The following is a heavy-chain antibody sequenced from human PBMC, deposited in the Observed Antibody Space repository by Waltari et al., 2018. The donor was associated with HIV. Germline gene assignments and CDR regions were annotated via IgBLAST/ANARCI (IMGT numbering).Heavy chain of an antibody. CDR2: INSDGSST. V-gene: IGHV3-74*01. CDR1: GFPFRTSW. J-gene: IGHJ4*02. Sequence: EVQLVESGGGSVQPGGALRLSCAASGFPFRTSWMPWVGQAPGKGLVWVSRINSDGSSTTYADSVKGRFTISRDNAKNTLYLQMNSLRDEDTAVYYCATFPINDHSNKRLGYWGQGTLVTVSS. CDR3: ATFPINDHSNKRLGY. D-gene: IGHD4-4*01.